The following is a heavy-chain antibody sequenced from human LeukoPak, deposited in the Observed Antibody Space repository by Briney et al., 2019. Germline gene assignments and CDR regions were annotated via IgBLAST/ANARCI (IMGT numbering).Heavy chain of an antibody. CDR3: EGTYYYDSSDDY. V-gene: IGHV3-23*01. Sequence: GGSLRLSCAASGFTFRSYAMSWVRQAPGKGLEWVLAISGSGTSTYYADSVKGRFTISRDNSKNTLYLQMNSLRAEDTAVYYCEGTYYYDSSDDYWGQGNLVTVSS. D-gene: IGHD3-22*01. CDR2: ISGSGTST. CDR1: GFTFRSYA. J-gene: IGHJ4*02.